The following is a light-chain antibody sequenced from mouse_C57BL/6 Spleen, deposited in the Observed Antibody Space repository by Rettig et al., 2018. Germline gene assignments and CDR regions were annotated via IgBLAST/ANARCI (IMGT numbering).Light chain of an antibody. CDR2: WAS. CDR1: QEVGTA. J-gene: IGKJ2*01. V-gene: IGKV6-23*01. CDR3: QQYSSYPYT. Sequence: DIVMTQSHKFMSTSVGDRVGITCKASQEVGTAVAWYQQKPGQSPKLLIYWASTRHTGVPDRFTGSGSGTDFTLTISNVQSEDLADYFCQQYSSYPYTFGGGTK.